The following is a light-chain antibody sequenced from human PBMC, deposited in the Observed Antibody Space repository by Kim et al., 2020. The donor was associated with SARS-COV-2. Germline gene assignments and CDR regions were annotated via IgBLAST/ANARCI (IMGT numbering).Light chain of an antibody. Sequence: EVLMTQSPGTLSVFPGERATLSCRASQSISSNIVWYQQKPGQAPRLLMYGASTRATGIPARFSGSGSGTEFTLTISSLQSEDFAVYYCQQFNNWPRTFGQGTKVDIK. J-gene: IGKJ1*01. CDR1: QSISSN. CDR2: GAS. V-gene: IGKV3-15*01. CDR3: QQFNNWPRT.